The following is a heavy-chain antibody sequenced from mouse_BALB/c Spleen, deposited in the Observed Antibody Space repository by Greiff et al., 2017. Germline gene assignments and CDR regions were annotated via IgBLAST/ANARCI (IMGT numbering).Heavy chain of an antibody. D-gene: IGHD2-10*01. CDR2: ISYDGSN. Sequence: EVKVEESGPGLVKPSQSLSLTCSVTGYSITSGYYWNWIRQFPGNTLEWMGYISYDGSNNYNPSLKNRISITRDTAKNQFFLKLNSVTTEDTATYYCARGARRAYFAYWGQGTLVTVSA. CDR1: GYSITSGYY. CDR3: ARGARRAYFAY. V-gene: IGHV3-6*02. J-gene: IGHJ3*01.